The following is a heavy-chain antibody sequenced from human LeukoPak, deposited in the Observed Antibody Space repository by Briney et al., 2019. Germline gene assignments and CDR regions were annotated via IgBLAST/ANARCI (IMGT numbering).Heavy chain of an antibody. Sequence: ASVKVSCKASGYTFTSYAMHWVRQAPGQRLEWMGWINAGNGNTKYSQKFQGRVTITRDTSASTAYMELSSLRSEDTAVYYCARSQYYGDYPDYWGQGTLVTVSS. V-gene: IGHV1-3*01. CDR2: INAGNGNT. D-gene: IGHD4-17*01. CDR1: GYTFTSYA. J-gene: IGHJ4*02. CDR3: ARSQYYGDYPDY.